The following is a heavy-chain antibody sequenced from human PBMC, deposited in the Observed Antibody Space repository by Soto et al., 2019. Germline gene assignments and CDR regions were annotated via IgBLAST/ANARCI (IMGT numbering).Heavy chain of an antibody. CDR2: ISGYNGNT. CDR1: GYTFTICG. CDR3: ARSDQYFDWLPQSPYYFDY. V-gene: IGHV1-18*01. J-gene: IGHJ4*02. Sequence: ASVKVSCKASGYTFTICGIIGVRQAPGQGLEWMGWISGYNGNTKYAQKLQDRVTMTTDTSTSTAYMELRSLRSDDTAVYYCARSDQYFDWLPQSPYYFDYWGQGTLVTVSS. D-gene: IGHD3-9*01.